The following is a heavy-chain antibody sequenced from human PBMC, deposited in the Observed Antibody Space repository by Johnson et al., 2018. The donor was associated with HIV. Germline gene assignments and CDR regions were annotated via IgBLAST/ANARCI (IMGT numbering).Heavy chain of an antibody. V-gene: IGHV3-30*02. D-gene: IGHD3-10*01. Sequence: QMLLVESGGGVVQPGGSLRLSCAASGFTFSSYGMHWVRQAPGKGLEWVAFIRYDGSNKYYADSVKGRFTISRDNAKNSLYLQMNSLRAEDTAVYYCAREFGQASSYAFDIWGQGTTVTVSS. CDR2: IRYDGSNK. J-gene: IGHJ3*02. CDR3: AREFGQASSYAFDI. CDR1: GFTFSSYG.